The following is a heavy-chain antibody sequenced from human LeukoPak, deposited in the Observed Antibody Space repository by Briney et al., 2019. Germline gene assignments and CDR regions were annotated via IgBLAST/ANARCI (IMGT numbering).Heavy chain of an antibody. Sequence: GGSLRLSCAASGFTFSSYGMHWVRQAPGKGLEWVAFIRYDGSNKYYADSVKGRFTISRDNAKNSLYLQMNSLRAEDTAVYYCATYCSGGSCHFDYWGQGTLVTVSS. V-gene: IGHV3-30*02. J-gene: IGHJ4*02. CDR3: ATYCSGGSCHFDY. CDR1: GFTFSSYG. D-gene: IGHD2-15*01. CDR2: IRYDGSNK.